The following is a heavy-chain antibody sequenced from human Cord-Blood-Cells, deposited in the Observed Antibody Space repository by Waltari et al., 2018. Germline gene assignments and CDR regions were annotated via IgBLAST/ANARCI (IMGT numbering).Heavy chain of an antibody. V-gene: IGHV1-69*06. CDR1: GGTFSSYA. J-gene: IGHJ6*03. D-gene: IGHD3-3*01. CDR2: IIPIFGTA. Sequence: QVQLVQSGAEVKKPGSSVKVSCKASGGTFSSYAISWVRQAPGQGVEWMGGIIPIFGTANYAQKFQGRVTITADKSTSTAYMELSSLRSEDTAVYYCAYYDFWSGHYYYYMDVWGKGTTVTVSS. CDR3: AYYDFWSGHYYYYMDV.